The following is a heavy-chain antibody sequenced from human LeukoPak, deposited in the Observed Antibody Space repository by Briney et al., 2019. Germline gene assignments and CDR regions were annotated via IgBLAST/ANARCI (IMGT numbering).Heavy chain of an antibody. CDR3: AAAIQNYDSSGFDWFDP. CDR1: GFTFTSSA. J-gene: IGHJ5*02. D-gene: IGHD3-22*01. CDR2: IVVGSGNT. Sequence: SVKVSCKASGFTFTSSAMQWVRQARAQRLEWIGWIVVGSGNTNYAQKFQGRVTITRDMSTSTAYMELSSLRSEDTAVYYCAAAIQNYDSSGFDWFDPWGQGTLVTVSS. V-gene: IGHV1-58*02.